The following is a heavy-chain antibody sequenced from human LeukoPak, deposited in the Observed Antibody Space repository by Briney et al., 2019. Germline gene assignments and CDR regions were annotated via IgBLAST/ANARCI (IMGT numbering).Heavy chain of an antibody. V-gene: IGHV3-23*01. D-gene: IGHD6-13*01. CDR1: GFTFSTYA. J-gene: IGHJ4*02. CDR2: IRGSGGST. CDR3: ARLRSSWLFVY. Sequence: PGGSLRLSCAASGFTFSTYAMSWVRQAPGKGLEWVSAIRGSGGSTYYADSVKGRFTFSRDNSKNTLYLQMNSLRAEDTAVYYCARLRSSWLFVYWGQGTLVTVSS.